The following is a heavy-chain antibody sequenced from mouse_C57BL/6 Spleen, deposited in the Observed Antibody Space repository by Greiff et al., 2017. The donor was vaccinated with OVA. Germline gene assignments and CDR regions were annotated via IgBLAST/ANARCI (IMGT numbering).Heavy chain of an antibody. CDR1: GYTFTDYN. CDR2: INPNNGGT. J-gene: IGHJ4*01. V-gene: IGHV1-18*01. CDR3: ARDGLRRHYAMDY. D-gene: IGHD2-4*01. Sequence: VQLKQSGPELVKPGASVKIPCKASGYTFTDYNMDWVKQSHGKSLEWIGDINPNNGGTIYNQKFKGKATLTVDKSSSTAYMELRSLTSEDTAVYYCARDGLRRHYAMDYWGQGTSVTVSS.